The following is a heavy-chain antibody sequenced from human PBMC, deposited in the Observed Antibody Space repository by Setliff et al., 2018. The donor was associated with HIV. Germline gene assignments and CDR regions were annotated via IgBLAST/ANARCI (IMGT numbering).Heavy chain of an antibody. CDR2: INPNNGGT. CDR3: AREERYYDGKGALDY. Sequence: GASVKVSCKASGYSFTDYYIHWVRQAPRQGLEWMGRINPNNGGTNYVQRFRGRVTMTRDTSINTAYMELGSLISDDTAVYYCAREERYYDGKGALDYWGQGMLVTVSS. D-gene: IGHD3-22*01. V-gene: IGHV1-2*06. CDR1: GYSFTDYY. J-gene: IGHJ4*02.